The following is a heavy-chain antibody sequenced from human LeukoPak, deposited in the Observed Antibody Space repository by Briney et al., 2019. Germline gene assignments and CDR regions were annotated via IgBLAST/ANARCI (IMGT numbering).Heavy chain of an antibody. CDR2: ISSNGGST. CDR1: GFTFSSYA. V-gene: IGHV3-64*01. Sequence: PGGTLRLSCAASGFTFSSYAMPWARQAPGKGLKYVSAISSNGGSTYYANSVKGRFTISRDNSKNTLYLQMGSLRAEDMAVYYCARGYYDFWSGYSTYFDYWGQGTLVTVSS. D-gene: IGHD3-3*01. CDR3: ARGYYDFWSGYSTYFDY. J-gene: IGHJ4*02.